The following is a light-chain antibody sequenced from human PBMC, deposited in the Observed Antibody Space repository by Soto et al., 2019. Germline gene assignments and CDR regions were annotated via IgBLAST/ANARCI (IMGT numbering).Light chain of an antibody. V-gene: IGKV3-20*01. CDR2: GAS. CDR1: QSVSSSY. J-gene: IGKJ3*01. Sequence: EIVLTQSPGTLSLSPGERATLSCRASQSVSSSYLAWYQQKPGQAPRFLISGASSRATGIPDRFSGSGSGTDFTLTISRLEPEDFAVYYCQQYGGSPPFTFGPGTKVDIK. CDR3: QQYGGSPPFT.